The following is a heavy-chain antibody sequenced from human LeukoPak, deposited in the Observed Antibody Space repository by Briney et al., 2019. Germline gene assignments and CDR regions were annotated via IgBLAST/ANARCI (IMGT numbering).Heavy chain of an antibody. CDR3: TRDVSQSSSWYGEFDY. V-gene: IGHV3-30*04. CDR2: ISYDGSNK. CDR1: GFTFSSYA. J-gene: IGHJ4*02. Sequence: GGSLRLSCAASGFTFSSYAMHWVRQAPGKGLEWVAVISYDGSNKYYADSVKGRFTISRDNAKNTLYLQMNSLRDEDTAVYYCTRDVSQSSSWYGEFDYWGQGTQVTVSS. D-gene: IGHD6-13*01.